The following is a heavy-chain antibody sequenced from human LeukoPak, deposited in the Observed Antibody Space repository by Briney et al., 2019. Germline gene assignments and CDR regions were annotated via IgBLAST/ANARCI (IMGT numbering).Heavy chain of an antibody. CDR2: IKSKSDGGAT. D-gene: IGHD5-24*01. Sequence: PGRSLRLSCAASGFTFSNAWMSWVRQAPGKGLEWVGRIKSKSDGGATDHAAPVKDRFTISRDDSKNTHYLQMNSLKTEDTAVYYCTTRSGRENYWGQGTLVTVSS. CDR3: TTRSGRENY. J-gene: IGHJ4*02. CDR1: GFTFSNAW. V-gene: IGHV3-15*01.